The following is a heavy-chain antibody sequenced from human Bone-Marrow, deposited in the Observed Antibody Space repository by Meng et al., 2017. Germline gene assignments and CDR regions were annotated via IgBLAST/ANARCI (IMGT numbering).Heavy chain of an antibody. J-gene: IGHJ4*02. CDR3: TRQGSSSYFEYYFDY. Sequence: QITLKESGPTLVKPTQTLTLTCTFSGFSLSTRGVGVGWIRQPPGKALEWLALIYWDDDKRYSPSLKNRLTITKDTSKNQVVLTMTYMDPVDTATYYCTRQGSSSYFEYYFDYWGQGTLVTVSS. CDR1: GFSLSTRGVG. CDR2: IYWDDDK. D-gene: IGHD3-3*01. V-gene: IGHV2-5*02.